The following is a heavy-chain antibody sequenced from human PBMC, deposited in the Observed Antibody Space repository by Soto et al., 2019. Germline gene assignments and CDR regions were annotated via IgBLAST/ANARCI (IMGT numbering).Heavy chain of an antibody. D-gene: IGHD2-15*01. CDR2: ISSSSSYT. Sequence: GGSLRLSCAASGFTFSDYYMSWIRQAPGKGLDWVSYISSSSSYTNYADSVKGRFTISRDNAKNSLYLQMNSLRAEDTAVYYCARDSPPDCSGGSCFDAFDIWGQGTMVTVSS. V-gene: IGHV3-11*05. CDR1: GFTFSDYY. CDR3: ARDSPPDCSGGSCFDAFDI. J-gene: IGHJ3*02.